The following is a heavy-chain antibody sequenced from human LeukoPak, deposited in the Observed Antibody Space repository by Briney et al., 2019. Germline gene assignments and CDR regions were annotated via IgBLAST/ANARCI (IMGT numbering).Heavy chain of an antibody. CDR2: IYSDGRT. CDR3: VRPKHSSISWLHYGMDV. Sequence: TGGSLRLSCAASGFTVSSSHLTWVRQAPGKGLEWVSLIYSDGRTYYADSVRGRFTISRDNSKNTLYLQMNSLRVEDTAVYYCVRPKHSSISWLHYGMDVWGQGTTVTVSS. J-gene: IGHJ6*02. D-gene: IGHD2-2*01. V-gene: IGHV3-66*04. CDR1: GFTVSSSH.